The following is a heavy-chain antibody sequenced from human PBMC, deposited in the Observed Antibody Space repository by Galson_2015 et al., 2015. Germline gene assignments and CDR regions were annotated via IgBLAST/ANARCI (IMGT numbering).Heavy chain of an antibody. CDR3: ARRAYGSGSPWV. J-gene: IGHJ4*02. CDR2: TFYRSKWYN. Sequence: CAISGDSVSSNSATWNWIRQSPSRGLEWLGRTFYRSKWYNDYAVSVKSRMTVNPDTSKNQFSLQLNSVTPDDTAIYYCARRAYGSGSPWVWGQGTLVTVSS. V-gene: IGHV6-1*01. CDR1: GDSVSSNSAT. D-gene: IGHD3-10*01.